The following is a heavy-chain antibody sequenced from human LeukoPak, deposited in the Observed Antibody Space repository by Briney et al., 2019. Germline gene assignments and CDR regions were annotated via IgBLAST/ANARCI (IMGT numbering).Heavy chain of an antibody. Sequence: ASVKVYCKASGYTFTGYYMHWVRQAPGQGLEWMGWINPNSGGTNYAQKFQGRVTMTRDTSISTTYMELSRLRSDDRAVYYCARDRPIAEAGTFDYWGQGTLVTVSS. CDR3: ARDRPIAEAGTFDY. CDR2: INPNSGGT. CDR1: GYTFTGYY. D-gene: IGHD6-13*01. J-gene: IGHJ4*02. V-gene: IGHV1-2*02.